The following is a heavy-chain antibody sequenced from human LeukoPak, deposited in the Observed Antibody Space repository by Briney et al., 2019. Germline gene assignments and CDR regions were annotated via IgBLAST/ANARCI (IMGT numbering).Heavy chain of an antibody. Sequence: PGGSLRLSCAASGFTFSSYWMSWVRQAPGKGLEWVANIKQDGSEKYYVDSVKGRFTISRDNAKNSLYLQMNSLRAGDTAVYYCARGATRYCSGGSCYLFDAFDIWGQGTMVTVSS. J-gene: IGHJ3*02. CDR1: GFTFSSYW. CDR3: ARGATRYCSGGSCYLFDAFDI. CDR2: IKQDGSEK. D-gene: IGHD2-15*01. V-gene: IGHV3-7*01.